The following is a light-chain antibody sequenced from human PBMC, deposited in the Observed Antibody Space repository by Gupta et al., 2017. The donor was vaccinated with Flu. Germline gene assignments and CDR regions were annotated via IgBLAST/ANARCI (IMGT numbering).Light chain of an antibody. Sequence: QSALTQPPSASGSPGQSVTISCTGTSSDLGAYDYVSWYQQYPGKAPKVIIYEVNKRPSGVPDRFSGSKSGNTASLTVSGLQAEDEADYYCSSSEGSNNFFLFGAGTKVTVL. CDR1: SSDLGAYDY. J-gene: IGLJ1*01. V-gene: IGLV2-8*01. CDR2: EVN. CDR3: SSSEGSNNFFL.